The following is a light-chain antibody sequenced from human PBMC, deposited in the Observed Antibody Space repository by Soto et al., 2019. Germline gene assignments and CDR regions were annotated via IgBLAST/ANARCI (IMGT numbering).Light chain of an antibody. V-gene: IGKV1-5*01. CDR3: QQFNSYSRV. CDR1: QSISNW. CDR2: DAS. J-gene: IGKJ1*01. Sequence: DIQMTQSPSTLSASVGDRVTITCRASQSISNWLAWYQQRPGKSPNLLIFDASKLQSGVPSRFSGSGSGTEFTLTISSLQPDDVATYYCQQFNSYSRVFGQGTKVEI.